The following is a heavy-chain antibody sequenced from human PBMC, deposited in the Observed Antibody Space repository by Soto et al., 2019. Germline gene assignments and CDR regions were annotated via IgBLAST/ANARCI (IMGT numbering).Heavy chain of an antibody. V-gene: IGHV3-53*05. CDR3: ATWLLREHAFDI. J-gene: IGHJ3*02. D-gene: IGHD3-22*01. CDR1: GFSLSGEKY. CDR2: LYDTDGT. Sequence: GALRVSSEASGFSLSGEKYLTLSRHAPGSELEGVSALYDTDGTYDADSVKDRFPVSRDTSKKPFYLQLHGLRSEDTALYFCATWLLREHAFDIWGLGTMVTVSS.